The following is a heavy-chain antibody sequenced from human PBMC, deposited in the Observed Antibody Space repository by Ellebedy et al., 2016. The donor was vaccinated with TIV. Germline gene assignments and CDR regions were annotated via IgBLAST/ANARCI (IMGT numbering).Heavy chain of an antibody. D-gene: IGHD3-10*01. CDR3: ARLTKGLWFGEKDWYFDL. J-gene: IGHJ2*01. CDR1: GGSISSGGYS. CDR2: IYHSGST. V-gene: IGHV4-30-2*01. Sequence: SETLSLXCAVSGGSISSGGYSWSWIRQPPGKGLEWIGYIYHSGSTYYNPSLKSRVTISVDRSKNQFSLKLSSVTAADTAVYYCARLTKGLWFGEKDWYFDLWGRGTLVTVSS.